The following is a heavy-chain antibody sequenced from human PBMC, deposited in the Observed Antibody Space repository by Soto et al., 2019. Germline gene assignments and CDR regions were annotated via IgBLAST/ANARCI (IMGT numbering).Heavy chain of an antibody. V-gene: IGHV3-21*01. J-gene: IGHJ3*02. CDR1: GFTFSTYS. CDR2: ISSSSNYI. CDR3: ARERSYAFDI. Sequence: GGSLRLSCAASGFTFSTYSMNWVRQAPGKGLEWVSSISSSSNYIYYADSVKGRFTISRDSAQNSLYLQMSSLRAEDTAVYYCARERSYAFDIWGQGTMVTV.